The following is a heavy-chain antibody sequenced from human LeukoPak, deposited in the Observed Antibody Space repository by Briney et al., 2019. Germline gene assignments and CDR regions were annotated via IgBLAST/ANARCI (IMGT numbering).Heavy chain of an antibody. CDR2: IYYSGST. CDR1: GGSISSYY. V-gene: IGHV4-59*01. J-gene: IGHJ6*03. CDR3: ARALVEPYYMDV. Sequence: KASETLSLTCTVSGGSISSYYWSWIRQPPGKGLEWIGYIYYSGSTNYNPSLKSRVTISVDTSKNQFSLKLSSVTAADTAVYYCARALVEPYYMDVWGKGTTVTVSS. D-gene: IGHD3-16*01.